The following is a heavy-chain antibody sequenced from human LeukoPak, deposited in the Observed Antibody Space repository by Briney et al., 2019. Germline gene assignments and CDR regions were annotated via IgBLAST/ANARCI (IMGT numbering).Heavy chain of an antibody. J-gene: IGHJ4*02. Sequence: PSETLSLTCTVSGGSISSSSYYWGWIRQPPGEGLEWIGSIYYSGSTYYNPSLKSRVTISVDTSKNQFSLKLSSVTAADTAVYYCASDPKFDYWGQGTLVTVSS. CDR1: GGSISSSSYY. CDR2: IYYSGST. CDR3: ASDPKFDY. V-gene: IGHV4-39*01.